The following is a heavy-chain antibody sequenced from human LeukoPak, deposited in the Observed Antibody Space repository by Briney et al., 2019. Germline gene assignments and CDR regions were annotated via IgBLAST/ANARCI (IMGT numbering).Heavy chain of an antibody. CDR3: AREFDSSGSY. J-gene: IGHJ4*02. V-gene: IGHV1-69*05. CDR2: IIPIFGTA. D-gene: IGHD6-19*01. CDR1: GGTFSSYA. Sequence: ASVKVSCKASGGTFSSYAISWVRQAPGQGLGWMGRIIPIFGTANYAQKFQGRVTITTDESTSTAYMELSSLRSEDTAVYYCAREFDSSGSYWGQGTLVTVSS.